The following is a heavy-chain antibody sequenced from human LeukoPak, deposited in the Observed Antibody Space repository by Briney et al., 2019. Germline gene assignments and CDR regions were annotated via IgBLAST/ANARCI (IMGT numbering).Heavy chain of an antibody. Sequence: GGSLRLSCAASGFIFSSHWMNGVRQAPGRGLEWVASVKRDGSKEYYVDSVKGRFTISRDNAKNSLTLQMNSLTAEDTAVYYCARETMVRGVLTGYYFDYWGQGTLVTVSS. D-gene: IGHD3-10*01. CDR1: GFIFSSHW. CDR2: VKRDGSKE. CDR3: ARETMVRGVLTGYYFDY. V-gene: IGHV3-7*03. J-gene: IGHJ4*02.